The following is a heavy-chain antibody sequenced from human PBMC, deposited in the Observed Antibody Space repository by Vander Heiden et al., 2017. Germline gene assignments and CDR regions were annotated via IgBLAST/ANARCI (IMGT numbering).Heavy chain of an antibody. CDR2: INSDGGST. CDR1: GFTFSSYW. D-gene: IGHD3-10*01. V-gene: IGHV3-74*01. Sequence: EVQLVESGGGLVQPGGSLRLSCAASGFTFSSYWMHWVRQAPGKGLVWVSRINSDGGSTSYADSVKGRFTISRDNAKNTLYLQMNSLRAEDTAVYYCARDGLRGVITPSVYYYYYYGMDVWGQGTTVTVSS. J-gene: IGHJ6*02. CDR3: ARDGLRGVITPSVYYYYYYGMDV.